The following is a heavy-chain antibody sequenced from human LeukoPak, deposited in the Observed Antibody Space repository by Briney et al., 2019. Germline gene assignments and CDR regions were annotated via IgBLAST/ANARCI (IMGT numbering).Heavy chain of an antibody. CDR1: GYTFSGYY. CDR2: INPNSGGT. D-gene: IGHD2-2*01. J-gene: IGHJ4*02. CDR3: ARVDFPGSTSLNLGY. Sequence: GASVKVSCKASGYTFSGYYMHWVRQAPGQGLEWMGWINPNSGGTNYAQNFQGRVTMTRDTSISTAYMELSSLRSDDTAVYYCARVDFPGSTSLNLGYWGQGTLVTVST. V-gene: IGHV1-2*02.